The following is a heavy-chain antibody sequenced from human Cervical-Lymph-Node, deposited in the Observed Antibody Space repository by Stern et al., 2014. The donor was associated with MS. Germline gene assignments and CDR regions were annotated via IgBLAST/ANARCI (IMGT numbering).Heavy chain of an antibody. Sequence: QVQLVQSGAEVKKPGASVTVSCKASGYTFTSYGMHWVRNGPGPRIECMGGINAGNGNTKYSQKFQGRVTITRDTSASTAYMELSSLRSEDTAVYYCARGSSHGDYDYWGQGTLVTVSS. J-gene: IGHJ4*02. D-gene: IGHD4-17*01. CDR1: GYTFTSYG. CDR3: ARGSSHGDYDY. V-gene: IGHV1-3*01. CDR2: INAGNGNT.